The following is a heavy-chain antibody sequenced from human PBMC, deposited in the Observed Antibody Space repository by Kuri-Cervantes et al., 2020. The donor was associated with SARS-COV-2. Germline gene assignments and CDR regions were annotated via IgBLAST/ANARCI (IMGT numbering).Heavy chain of an antibody. D-gene: IGHD5-18*01. V-gene: IGHV4-39*07. CDR2: VYYSGST. J-gene: IGHJ4*02. CDR1: GGSISSSSYY. Sequence: SESLSPTSTVSGGSISSSSYYWGWIRQPQGKGLEWIGSVYYSGSTYYNPSLKRRVTISVDTSKNQFSLKLRAVTAADSAVYYCARNPQLSPWLIYFDYWGQGTLVTVSS. CDR3: ARNPQLSPWLIYFDY.